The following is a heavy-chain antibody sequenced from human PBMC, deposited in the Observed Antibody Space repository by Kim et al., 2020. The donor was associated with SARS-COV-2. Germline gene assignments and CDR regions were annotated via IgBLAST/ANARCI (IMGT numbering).Heavy chain of an antibody. J-gene: IGHJ3*01. D-gene: IGHD3-22*01. Sequence: SETLSLTCTVSGCSISSYYWSWIRQPPGKGLEWIGYIYYSGSTNYNPSLKSRVTISVDTSKNQFSLKLSSVTAADTAVYYCAGRVYYYDSSGYPAPDDA. CDR2: IYYSGST. CDR1: GCSISSYY. CDR3: AGRVYYYDSSGYPAPDDA. V-gene: IGHV4-59*08.